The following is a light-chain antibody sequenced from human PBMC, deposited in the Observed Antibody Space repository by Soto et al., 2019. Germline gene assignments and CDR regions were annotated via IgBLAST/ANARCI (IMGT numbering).Light chain of an antibody. CDR2: DAS. J-gene: IGKJ4*01. V-gene: IGKV3-11*01. CDR3: QQRSHWPFT. CDR1: QSINTY. Sequence: ENVLTQSPATLSLSPGEGATLACRASQSINTYLAWYQQKPGQAPRLLIYDASKRATGIPARFSGSGSGTDFTLTISSLEPEDFAVYYCQQRSHWPFTFGGGTKVDIK.